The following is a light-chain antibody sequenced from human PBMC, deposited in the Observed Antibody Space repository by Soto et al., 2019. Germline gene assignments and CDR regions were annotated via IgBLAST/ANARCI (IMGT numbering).Light chain of an antibody. CDR2: AAS. CDR1: QSVSNY. CDR3: QQSYSTSPYT. J-gene: IGKJ2*01. V-gene: IGKV1-39*01. Sequence: DIQMTQSPPSLSASVGDRVTITCRASQSVSNYLNWYQQKPGKAPTLLIYAASTLQSGVPSRFSGSGSGTDFTLTISSLQPEDFATYYCQQSYSTSPYTFGQGTQLEIK.